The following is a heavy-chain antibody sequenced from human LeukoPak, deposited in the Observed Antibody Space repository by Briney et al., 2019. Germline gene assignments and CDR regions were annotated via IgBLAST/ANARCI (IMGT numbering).Heavy chain of an antibody. Sequence: SETLSLTCAVYGGSFSGYYWSWIRQPPGKGLEWIGEINHSGSTNYNPSLKSRVTISVDTSKNQFSLKLSSVTAADTAVYYCARPSRYCSGGSCYLVRYYYDMDVWGKGTTVTVSS. D-gene: IGHD2-15*01. CDR3: ARPSRYCSGGSCYLVRYYYDMDV. CDR1: GGSFSGYY. V-gene: IGHV4-34*01. CDR2: INHSGST. J-gene: IGHJ6*04.